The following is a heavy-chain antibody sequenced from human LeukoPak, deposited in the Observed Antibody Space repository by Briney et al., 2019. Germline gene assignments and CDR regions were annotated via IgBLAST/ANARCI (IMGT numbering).Heavy chain of an antibody. J-gene: IGHJ4*02. CDR1: GLTARSNY. V-gene: IGHV3-53*01. Sequence: GGSLRLSCVVSGLTARSNYMTWVRQAPGKGLEWVSIIYSDSSTYYADSVKGRFTISTDNSKNTLYLQMNSLRAEDTAVYYCGRSSAWYAFDYWGQGTLVTVSS. CDR2: IYSDSST. D-gene: IGHD6-19*01. CDR3: GRSSAWYAFDY.